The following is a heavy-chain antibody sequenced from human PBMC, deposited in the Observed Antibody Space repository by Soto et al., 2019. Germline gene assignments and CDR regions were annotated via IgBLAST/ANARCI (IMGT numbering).Heavy chain of an antibody. J-gene: IGHJ4*02. D-gene: IGHD1-26*01. Sequence: PSETLSLTCTVSGDSISSSGNYWVWIRQPPGKGLEWIGSMYYSGSTYYNPSLKSRVSISVETWKNQFSLKLSSVTAADTALYYCARSWDLEGFDSWGQGIMVTVYS. CDR1: GDSISSSGNY. V-gene: IGHV4-39*01. CDR2: MYYSGST. CDR3: ARSWDLEGFDS.